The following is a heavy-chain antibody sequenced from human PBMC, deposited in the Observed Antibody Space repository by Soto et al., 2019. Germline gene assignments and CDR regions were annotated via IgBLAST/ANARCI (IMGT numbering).Heavy chain of an antibody. CDR3: ASSLLISGWSGYYGWFDP. Sequence: GASVKVSCKASGYTFTSYYMHWLRQAPGQGLEWMGIINPSGGSTSYAQKFQGRVTMTRDTSTSTVYMELSSLRSEDTAVYYCASSLLISGWSGYYGWFDPWGQGTLVTVSS. J-gene: IGHJ5*02. D-gene: IGHD3-3*01. CDR2: INPSGGST. V-gene: IGHV1-46*01. CDR1: GYTFTSYY.